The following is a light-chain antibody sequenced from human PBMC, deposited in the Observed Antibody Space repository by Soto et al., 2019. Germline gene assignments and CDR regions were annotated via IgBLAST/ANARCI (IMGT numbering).Light chain of an antibody. Sequence: DIKMTQSPSSLSASVGDRVTLTCQASEDVSDYVNWYQQKPGRAPKLLIYDASKLETGVSSRFSGSGSGTHFTLTIRDLQPEDFATYYCQLYRNVVLTFGGGTRVDI. J-gene: IGKJ4*01. CDR2: DAS. V-gene: IGKV1-33*01. CDR1: EDVSDY. CDR3: QLYRNVVLT.